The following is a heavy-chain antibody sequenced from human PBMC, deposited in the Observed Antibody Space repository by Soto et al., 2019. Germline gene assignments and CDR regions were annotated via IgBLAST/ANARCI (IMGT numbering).Heavy chain of an antibody. Sequence: EVQLLDSGGGLVQPGGSLRLSCAASGFTFSTFAMSWVRQAPGKGLEWVSVISGSGHSTYYADSVKGRFTISRDNSKDTLYLHMNGLRAEDTAVYYCARGGSGNDWGGYNFDYWGQGTLVTVSS. V-gene: IGHV3-23*01. D-gene: IGHD5-12*01. J-gene: IGHJ4*02. CDR1: GFTFSTFA. CDR3: ARGGSGNDWGGYNFDY. CDR2: ISGSGHST.